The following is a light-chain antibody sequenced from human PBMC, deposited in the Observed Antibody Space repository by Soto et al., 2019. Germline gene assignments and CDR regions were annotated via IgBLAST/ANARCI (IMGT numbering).Light chain of an antibody. CDR1: QSVSAGY. V-gene: IGKV3-15*01. CDR2: GAS. CDR3: QQYNNWPRT. Sequence: EIVLTQSPGTLSLSPGERATLSCRASQSVSAGYLAWYQQKPGQAPRLLIYGASTRATGIPARFSGSGSGTEFTLTTSSLQSEDFGVYYCQQYNNWPRTFGQGTKVDIK. J-gene: IGKJ1*01.